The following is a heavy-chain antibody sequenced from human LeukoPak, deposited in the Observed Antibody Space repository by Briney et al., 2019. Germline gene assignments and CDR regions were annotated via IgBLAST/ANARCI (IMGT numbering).Heavy chain of an antibody. V-gene: IGHV3-23*01. CDR1: GFTFSSYA. CDR2: ISGSGGST. CDR3: ARGVDYGDYAFDY. Sequence: GGSLRLSCAASGFTFSSYAMSWVRQAPGKGLEWVSAISGSGGSTYYADSVKGRFTISRDNSKNTLYLQMNSLRAEDTAVYYCARGVDYGDYAFDYWGQGTLVTVSS. D-gene: IGHD4-17*01. J-gene: IGHJ4*02.